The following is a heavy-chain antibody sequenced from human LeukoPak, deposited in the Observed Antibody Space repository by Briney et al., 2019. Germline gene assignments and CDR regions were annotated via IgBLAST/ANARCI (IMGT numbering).Heavy chain of an antibody. J-gene: IGHJ3*02. V-gene: IGHV3-21*01. CDR2: ISSSSSYI. Sequence: GGSLRLSCAASGFTFSSYSMNWVRQAPGKGLEWVSSISSSSSYIYYADSVKGRFTISRDNAKSSLYLQMNSLRAEDTAVYYCAREPNYYDSSGYYYVMFYAFDIWGQGTMVTVSS. CDR3: AREPNYYDSSGYYYVMFYAFDI. D-gene: IGHD3-22*01. CDR1: GFTFSSYS.